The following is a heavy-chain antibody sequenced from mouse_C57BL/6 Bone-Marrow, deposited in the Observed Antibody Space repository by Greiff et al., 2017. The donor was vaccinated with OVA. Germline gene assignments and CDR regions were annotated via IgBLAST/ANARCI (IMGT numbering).Heavy chain of an antibody. Sequence: QVQLQQSGAELVKPGASVKISCKASGYAFSSYWMNWVKQRPGKGLEWIGQIYPGDGDTNYNGKFKGKATLTADKSSSTAYMQRSSLTSEDSAVYFCARGDSNYGYFDVWGTGTTVTVSS. J-gene: IGHJ1*03. D-gene: IGHD2-5*01. CDR1: GYAFSSYW. V-gene: IGHV1-80*01. CDR2: IYPGDGDT. CDR3: ARGDSNYGYFDV.